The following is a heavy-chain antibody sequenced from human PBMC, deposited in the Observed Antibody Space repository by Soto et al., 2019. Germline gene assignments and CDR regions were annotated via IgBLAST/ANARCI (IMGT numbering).Heavy chain of an antibody. CDR2: VLPISGST. Sequence: QVQLVQPGAEVRKPGSSVKVSCKTSGGLISKYSFNWVRQAPGQGLEWMGGVLPISGSTDHAQKFQGRLTITADRSTSTVYMELSRLRSDDTANYYCATIRVRGGPLRFEDGGQGMLISVSS. CDR1: GGLISKYS. V-gene: IGHV1-69*06. D-gene: IGHD5-12*01. J-gene: IGHJ4*01. CDR3: ATIRVRGGPLRFED.